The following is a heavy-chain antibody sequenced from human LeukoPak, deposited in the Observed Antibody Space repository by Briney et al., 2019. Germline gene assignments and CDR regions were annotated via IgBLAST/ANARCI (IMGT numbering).Heavy chain of an antibody. J-gene: IGHJ4*02. D-gene: IGHD3-3*01. Sequence: GGSLRLSCAASGFTFDDYAMHWVRKAPGEGLEWVSGIAATSVSTGYADSVKGRFTISRDNAKNSLYLQMNSLRAEDTAVYYCASKRFLDYWGQGTLVTVSS. CDR2: IAATSVST. CDR3: ASKRFLDY. CDR1: GFTFDDYA. V-gene: IGHV3-9*01.